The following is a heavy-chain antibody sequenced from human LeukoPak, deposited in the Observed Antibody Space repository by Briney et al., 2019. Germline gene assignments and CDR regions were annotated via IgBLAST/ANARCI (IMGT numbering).Heavy chain of an antibody. J-gene: IGHJ3*02. CDR1: GYSFTSYW. Sequence: GESLKISCQGSGYSFTSYWISWVRQMPGKGLEWMGRIDPSDSYTNYSPSFQGHVTISADKSISTAYLQWSSLKASDTAMYYCASSQGPDASDIWGQGTMVTVSS. CDR2: IDPSDSYT. V-gene: IGHV5-10-1*01. CDR3: ASSQGPDASDI.